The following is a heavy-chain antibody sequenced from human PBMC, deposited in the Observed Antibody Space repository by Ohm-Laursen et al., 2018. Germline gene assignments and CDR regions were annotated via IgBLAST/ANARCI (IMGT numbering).Heavy chain of an antibody. Sequence: SLRLSCAASGFTFSDYYMSWIRQPPGKGLEWVSYISSSGGPISYADSVKGRFAISRDNAKNSLYLQMNSLRAEDTAVYYCARVGTIAAAGTLDYWGQGTLVTVSS. J-gene: IGHJ4*02. CDR2: ISSSGGPI. CDR3: ARVGTIAAAGTLDY. CDR1: GFTFSDYY. V-gene: IGHV3-11*01. D-gene: IGHD6-13*01.